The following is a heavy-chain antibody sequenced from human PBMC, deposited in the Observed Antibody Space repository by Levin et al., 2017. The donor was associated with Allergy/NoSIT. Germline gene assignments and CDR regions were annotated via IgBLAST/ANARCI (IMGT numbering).Heavy chain of an antibody. CDR2: ISTHNGNT. V-gene: IGHV1-18*01. CDR1: GYTFKNYG. CDR3: ARFVVTTGSYFYMDV. J-gene: IGHJ6*03. Sequence: ASVKVSCKASGYTFKNYGISWVRQAPGQGLEWMGWISTHNGNTNYAQSFQGRVTMTTDTSTSTADMELRSLISDDTAVYYCARFVVTTGSYFYMDVWGKGTTVTVSS. D-gene: IGHD2-2*01.